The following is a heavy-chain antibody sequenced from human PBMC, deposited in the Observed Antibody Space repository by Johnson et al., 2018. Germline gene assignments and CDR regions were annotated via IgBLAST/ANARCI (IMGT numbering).Heavy chain of an antibody. J-gene: IGHJ4*02. CDR1: GFTFSSYD. D-gene: IGHD6-19*01. CDR2: IGTAGDT. V-gene: IGHV3-13*01. CDR3: ARASVAGPDFDY. Sequence: VQLLESGGGLVQXGGSLRLSCAASGFTFSSYDMHWVRQATGKGLEWVSAIGTAGDTYYPGSVKGRFTISRENAKNSLYLQMNSLRAGDTAVYYCARASVAGPDFDYWGQGTLVTVSS.